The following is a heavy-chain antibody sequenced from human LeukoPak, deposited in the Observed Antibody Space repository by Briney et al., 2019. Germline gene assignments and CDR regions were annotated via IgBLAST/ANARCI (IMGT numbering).Heavy chain of an antibody. CDR1: GFSFSSYS. CDR3: AKGVEMATIRLDAFDI. D-gene: IGHD5-24*01. CDR2: TSSTGNTI. Sequence: GGSLRLSCAASGFSFSSYSMNWVRQAPGKGLEWVSFTSSTGNTIYYTDSVRGRFTISRDNAKNSLYLQMNSLRAEDTAVYYCAKGVEMATIRLDAFDIWGQGTMVTVSS. J-gene: IGHJ3*02. V-gene: IGHV3-48*04.